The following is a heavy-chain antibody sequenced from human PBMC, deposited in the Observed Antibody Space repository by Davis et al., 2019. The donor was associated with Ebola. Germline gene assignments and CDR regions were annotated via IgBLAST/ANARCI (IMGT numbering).Heavy chain of an antibody. V-gene: IGHV1-18*01. CDR1: GYTFTSSA. D-gene: IGHD1-1*01. CDR3: ARDWATTVRTFDS. J-gene: IGHJ4*02. CDR2: ISARIGRT. Sequence: ASVKVSCKASGYTFTSSAFSWVRQAPGQGLEWMGWISARIGRTKYAQKFQDRIVMTTDTSTNTVYMELRSLNSDDTAMYYCARDWATTVRTFDSWGQGTLVTVSP.